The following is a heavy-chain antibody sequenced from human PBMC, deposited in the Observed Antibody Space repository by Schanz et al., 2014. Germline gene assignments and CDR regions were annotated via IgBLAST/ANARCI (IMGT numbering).Heavy chain of an antibody. CDR3: ARHLVNAYGMDV. J-gene: IGHJ6*02. CDR2: IHHSGSI. CDR1: GGSFSGYF. D-gene: IGHD3-3*02. Sequence: QVQLQQWGAGLLKPSETLSLTCAVYGGSFSGYFWSWIRQSPGKGLQWIGEIHHSGSIIYNPSLRSGVTISMDTSKNQFFLKVPSVTAADTAVYYCARHLVNAYGMDVWGQGTAVTVSS. V-gene: IGHV4-34*01.